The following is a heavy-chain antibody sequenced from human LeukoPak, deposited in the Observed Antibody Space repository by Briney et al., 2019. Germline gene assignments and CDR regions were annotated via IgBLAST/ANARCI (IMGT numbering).Heavy chain of an antibody. D-gene: IGHD4-23*01. Sequence: PGGSLRLSCAASGFTFDDYGMSWVRQAPGKGLEWVSGINWNGGSTGYADSVKGRFTISRDNAKNSLYLQMNSLRAEDTALYYCARDLGHDYGGNSVSSPYYFDYWGQGTLVTVSS. CDR1: GFTFDDYG. J-gene: IGHJ4*02. V-gene: IGHV3-20*04. CDR2: INWNGGST. CDR3: ARDLGHDYGGNSVSSPYYFDY.